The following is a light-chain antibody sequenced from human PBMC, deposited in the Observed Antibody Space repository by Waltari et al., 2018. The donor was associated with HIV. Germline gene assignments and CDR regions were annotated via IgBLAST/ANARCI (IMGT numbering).Light chain of an antibody. CDR2: YDS. CDR1: NIEGIS. V-gene: IGLV3-21*04. CDR3: QVWDNNSEHPGVV. J-gene: IGLJ2*01. Sequence: SYVLTQPPSVSVAPGKTARITCGGNNIEGISVHWYQPKPRQAPVLVIYYDSDRPSGIPERVSGSNSGNTAPLTISRVEAGDEADDYGQVWDNNSEHPGVVFGGGTKLTVL.